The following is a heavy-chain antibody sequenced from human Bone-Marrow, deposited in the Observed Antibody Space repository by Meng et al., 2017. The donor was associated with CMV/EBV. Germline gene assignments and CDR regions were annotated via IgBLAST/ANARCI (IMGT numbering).Heavy chain of an antibody. CDR2: MTPRNDNT. Sequence: ASVKVSCKASGYTFTSYGISWVRQAPGQGLEWMGWMTPRNDNTDYAQKFQGRVTMTRDTSTSTVYMELSSLRSEDTAVYYCARDPVVVPAAQVGMDVWGQGTTVTVSS. V-gene: IGHV1-18*01. J-gene: IGHJ6*02. CDR1: GYTFTSYG. CDR3: ARDPVVVPAAQVGMDV. D-gene: IGHD2-2*01.